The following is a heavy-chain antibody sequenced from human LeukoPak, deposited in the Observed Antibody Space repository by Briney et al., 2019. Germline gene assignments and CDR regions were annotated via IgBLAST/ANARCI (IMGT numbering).Heavy chain of an antibody. J-gene: IGHJ4*02. CDR2: INPNDDGRS. Sequence: GGSLRLSCQASGFTFSYYAMSWIRQAPGKGLEWVSSINPNDDGRSFFANFVEGRSTISRDDSRSAVYLQMNNLRAEDTAVYYCARSGVATCHYWGQGILVTVSS. V-gene: IGHV3-23*01. CDR1: GFTFSYYA. D-gene: IGHD2-15*01. CDR3: ARSGVATCHY.